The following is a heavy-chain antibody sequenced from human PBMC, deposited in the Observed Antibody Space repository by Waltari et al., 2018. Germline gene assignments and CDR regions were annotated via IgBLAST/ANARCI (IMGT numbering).Heavy chain of an antibody. CDR3: ARGIAAAGRFDY. Sequence: QVQLQESGPGLVKPSETLSLTCTVSGGSISSYYWSWIRQPPGKGLEWIGYIYTSGSTNYSPSLKSRVTISVDTSKNQFSLKLSSVTAADTAVYYCARGIAAAGRFDYWGQGTLVTVSS. CDR2: IYTSGST. V-gene: IGHV4-4*09. D-gene: IGHD6-13*01. CDR1: GGSISSYY. J-gene: IGHJ4*02.